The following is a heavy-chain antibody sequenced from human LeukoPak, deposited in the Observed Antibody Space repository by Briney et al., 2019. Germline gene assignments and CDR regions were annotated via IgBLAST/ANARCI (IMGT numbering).Heavy chain of an antibody. CDR1: GFMFSSNW. J-gene: IGHJ4*02. CDR2: INPDGSEK. V-gene: IGHV3-7*03. Sequence: QAGGSLRLSCAASGFMFSSNWMNWVRQAPGKGLEYVAYINPDGSEKNCVDSVKGRFSISRDNAQNTLFLQMNSLRAEDTALYYCARHGDFCFDNWGQGTPVTVS. CDR3: ARHGDFCFDN. D-gene: IGHD4-17*01.